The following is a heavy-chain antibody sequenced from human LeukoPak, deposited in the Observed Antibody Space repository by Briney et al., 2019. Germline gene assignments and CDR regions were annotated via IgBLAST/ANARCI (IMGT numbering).Heavy chain of an antibody. D-gene: IGHD6-19*01. CDR3: ATQETGSSGWYGGDWYFDL. J-gene: IGHJ2*01. V-gene: IGHV3-7*01. CDR2: IXKEGSER. Sequence: IXKEGSERYYVDSVKGRFTISRDNAKNSLYLQMNSLRAEDTAVYYCATQETGSSGWYGGDWYFDLWGRGTLVTVSS.